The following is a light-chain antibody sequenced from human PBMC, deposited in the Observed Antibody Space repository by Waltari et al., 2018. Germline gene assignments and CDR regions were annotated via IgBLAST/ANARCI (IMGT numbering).Light chain of an antibody. CDR2: EVI. Sequence: QSALTQPASVSGSPGKSITISCTGTSRDAGNYNFVSWFQQHPGKAPKLMIYEVIKRPSGVSNRFSGSKSGNTASLTISGLQAEDEADYYCCSYAGSSTWVFGGGTKLTVL. CDR1: SRDAGNYNF. V-gene: IGLV2-23*02. J-gene: IGLJ3*02. CDR3: CSYAGSSTWV.